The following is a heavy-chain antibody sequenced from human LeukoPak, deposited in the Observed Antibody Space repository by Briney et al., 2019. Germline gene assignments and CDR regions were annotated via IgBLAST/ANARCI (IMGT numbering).Heavy chain of an antibody. V-gene: IGHV1-69*13. D-gene: IGHD2-21*01. CDR3: ARVEPWGLAFDY. J-gene: IGHJ4*02. Sequence: SVKVSCKASGGTFSSYAISWVRQAPGQGLEWMGGIIPIFGTANYAQKFQGRVTITADESTSTAYMELSSLRSEDTAVYYCARVEPWGLAFDYWGQGTLVTVSS. CDR2: IIPIFGTA. CDR1: GGTFSSYA.